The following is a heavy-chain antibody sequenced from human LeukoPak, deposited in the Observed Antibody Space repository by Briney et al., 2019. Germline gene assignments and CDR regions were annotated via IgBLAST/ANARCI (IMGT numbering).Heavy chain of an antibody. V-gene: IGHV3-53*01. CDR2: IYSGGRT. D-gene: IGHD5-24*01. Sequence: GGSLRLSCAASGFIVSSKYMSWVRQAPGMGLEWVSIIYSGGRTYYADSVKGRFTISRDNSKNTLYLQMNSLRAEDTAVYYCAKDQGRRRDGSPPEGPFDYWGQGTLVTVSS. J-gene: IGHJ4*02. CDR1: GFIVSSKY. CDR3: AKDQGRRRDGSPPEGPFDY.